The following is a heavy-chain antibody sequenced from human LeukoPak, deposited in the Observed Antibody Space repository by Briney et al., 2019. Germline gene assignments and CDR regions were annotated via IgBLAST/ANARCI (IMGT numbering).Heavy chain of an antibody. D-gene: IGHD7-27*01. CDR2: INSDGSNT. Sequence: PGGSLRLSCAASGFTFSSSWMHWVRQAPGKGLVCVSRINSDGSNTRYADSVKGRFTISRDNAKNTVYLQMDSLRAEDTAVYYCARGWGADYWGQGTLVSVSS. V-gene: IGHV3-74*01. CDR1: GFTFSSSW. CDR3: ARGWGADY. J-gene: IGHJ4*02.